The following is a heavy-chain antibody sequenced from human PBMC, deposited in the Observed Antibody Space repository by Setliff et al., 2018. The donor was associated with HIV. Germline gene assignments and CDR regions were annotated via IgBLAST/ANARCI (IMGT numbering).Heavy chain of an antibody. CDR3: ARLGRPYSGQGWFDP. Sequence: SETLSLTCSVSGDSIFTSTYYWGWIRQPPGKRLEWIGSIYYSGNTYYNPSLKSRVTISVDTSKNQFFLNLSSVTATDSAVYYCARLGRPYSGQGWFDPWGQGTLFTVSS. CDR2: IYYSGNT. D-gene: IGHD5-12*01. V-gene: IGHV4-39*01. J-gene: IGHJ5*02. CDR1: GDSIFTSTYY.